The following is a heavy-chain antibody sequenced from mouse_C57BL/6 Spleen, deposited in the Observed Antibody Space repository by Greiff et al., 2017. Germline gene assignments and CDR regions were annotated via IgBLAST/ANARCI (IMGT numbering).Heavy chain of an antibody. D-gene: IGHD2-14*01. CDR2: IYPGDGDT. CDR3: ARSGEYDVDWDFGG. CDR1: GYAFSSYW. Sequence: QVQLQQSGAELVKPGASVKISCKASGYAFSSYWMNWVKQRPGKGLEWIGQIYPGDGDTNYNGKFKGKATLTADKSSSTAYMQLSSLTSEDSAVYFCARSGEYDVDWDFGGWGTGTTVTVAS. V-gene: IGHV1-80*01. J-gene: IGHJ1*03.